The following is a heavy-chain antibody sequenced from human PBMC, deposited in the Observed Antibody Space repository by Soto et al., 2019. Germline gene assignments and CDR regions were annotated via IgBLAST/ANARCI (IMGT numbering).Heavy chain of an antibody. D-gene: IGHD2-15*01. CDR3: ARDYMAVVD. J-gene: IGHJ4*02. Sequence: QVQLQESGPGLVKPSQTLSLTCTVSGSSISSGSYYWSWIRQHPGKGLEWIGYIYHSGSTYYNPPRKSRAIISLDTSKNQCSLKLRSVTAADTAVYYCARDYMAVVDWGQGTLVNVSS. CDR2: IYHSGST. CDR1: GSSISSGSYY. V-gene: IGHV4-31*03.